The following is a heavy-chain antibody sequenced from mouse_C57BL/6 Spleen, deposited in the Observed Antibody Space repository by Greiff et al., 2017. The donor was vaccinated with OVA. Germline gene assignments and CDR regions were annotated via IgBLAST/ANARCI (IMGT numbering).Heavy chain of an antibody. V-gene: IGHV1-26*01. CDR2: INPNNGGT. CDR3: GGVTTYYAMDY. D-gene: IGHD2-2*01. J-gene: IGHJ4*01. Sequence: EVQLQQSGPELVKPGASVKISCKASGYTFTDYYMNWVKQSHGKSLEWIGDINPNNGGTSYNQKFKGKATLTVDKSSSTAYMELRSLTSEDSAVYYCGGVTTYYAMDYWGQGTSVTVSS. CDR1: GYTFTDYY.